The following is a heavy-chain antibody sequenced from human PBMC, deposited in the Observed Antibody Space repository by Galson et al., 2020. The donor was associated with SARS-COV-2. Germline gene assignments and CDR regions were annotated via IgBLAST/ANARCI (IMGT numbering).Heavy chain of an antibody. J-gene: IGHJ4*02. Sequence: ASVKVSCKTSGYTFTSYGVSWVRQAPGQGLEWMGWTTVYNGKTDYAEKIQGRVPMTTDTSTSTAYMELRSLRSDDTAIYYCARDVTGRGKGSLGYWGQGTLVIVSS. CDR2: TTVYNGKT. D-gene: IGHD2-21*02. CDR3: ARDVTGRGKGSLGY. CDR1: GYTFTSYG. V-gene: IGHV1-18*01.